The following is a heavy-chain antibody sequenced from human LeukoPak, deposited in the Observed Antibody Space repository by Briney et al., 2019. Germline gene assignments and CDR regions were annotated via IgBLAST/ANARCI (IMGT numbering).Heavy chain of an antibody. J-gene: IGHJ4*02. CDR2: ISAYNGNT. D-gene: IGHD1-26*01. V-gene: IGHV1-18*01. CDR3: ARSDHHAHLSGSYFDFDY. CDR1: GYTFTSYG. Sequence: ASVKVSCKASGYTFTSYGISWVRQAPGQGLEWMGWISAYNGNTNYAQELQGRVTMTTDTSTSTAYMELRSLRSDDTAVYYCARSDHHAHLSGSYFDFDYWGQGTLVTVSS.